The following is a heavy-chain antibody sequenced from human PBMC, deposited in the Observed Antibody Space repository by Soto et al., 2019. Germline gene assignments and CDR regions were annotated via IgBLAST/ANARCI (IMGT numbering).Heavy chain of an antibody. J-gene: IGHJ5*02. CDR2: IYHSGST. Sequence: TLSLTCAVSGGSISSSNWWSWVRQPPGKGLEWIGEIYHSGSTNHNPSLKSRVTISVDKSKNQFSLKLSSVTAADTAVYYCARDKLRSGRDNWFDPWGQGTLVTVSS. CDR1: GGSISSSNW. CDR3: ARDKLRSGRDNWFDP. V-gene: IGHV4-4*02. D-gene: IGHD3-3*01.